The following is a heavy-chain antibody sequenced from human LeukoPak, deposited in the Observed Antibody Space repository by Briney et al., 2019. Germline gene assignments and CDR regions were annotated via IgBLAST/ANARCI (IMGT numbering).Heavy chain of an antibody. CDR1: GYTFTSYD. CDR2: MNPNSGNT. J-gene: IGHJ4*02. D-gene: IGHD3-22*01. Sequence: GASVKVSCKASGYTFTSYDINWVRQATGQRLEWMGWMNPNSGNTGYAQKFQGRVTMTRNTSISTAYMELSSLRSEDTAVYYCAKYYYYDSSAITDWGQGTLVTVSS. CDR3: AKYYYYDSSAITD. V-gene: IGHV1-8*01.